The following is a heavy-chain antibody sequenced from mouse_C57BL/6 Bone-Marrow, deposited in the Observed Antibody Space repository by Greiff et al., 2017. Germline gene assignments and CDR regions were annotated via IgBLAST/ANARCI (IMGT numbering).Heavy chain of an antibody. CDR2: IHPNSGST. V-gene: IGHV1-64*01. J-gene: IGHJ1*03. CDR3: SRWDNYDDDIDV. D-gene: IGHD2-3*01. Sequence: QVQLQQPGAELVKPGASVKLSCTASGYTFTSYWMHWVKQRPGQGREWIGMIHPNSGSTKYYEKFKRKATLTVDKSSSTAYMQLSSLTSEDAAVYYCSRWDNYDDDIDVWGTGTTVTVSA. CDR1: GYTFTSYW.